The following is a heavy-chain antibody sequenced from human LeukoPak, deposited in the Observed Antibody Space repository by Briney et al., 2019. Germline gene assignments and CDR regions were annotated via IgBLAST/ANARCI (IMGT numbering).Heavy chain of an antibody. J-gene: IGHJ5*02. V-gene: IGHV4-59*01. CDR3: ARDYTLSGSHCFDP. D-gene: IGHD1-26*01. Sequence: PSETLSLTCAVSGGSISSYYWSWIRQPPGKALEWIGDIYYTGSTNYNPSLKSRVTLSVDTSKNQFSLKLSSVTAADTAVYYCARDYTLSGSHCFDPWGQGTLVTVSS. CDR1: GGSISSYY. CDR2: IYYTGST.